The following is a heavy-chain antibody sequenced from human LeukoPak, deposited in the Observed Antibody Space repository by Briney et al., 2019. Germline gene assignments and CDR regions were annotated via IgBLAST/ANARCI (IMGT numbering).Heavy chain of an antibody. CDR1: GGSISSYY. Sequence: SETLSLTCTVSGGSISSYYWSWIRQPAGKGLEWIGRIYTSGSTNYNPSLKGRVTMSVDTSKNQFSLKLSSVTAADTAVYYCARGRSSYDYYYYMDVWGKGTTVTVSS. CDR2: IYTSGST. CDR3: ARGRSSYDYYYYMDV. D-gene: IGHD2-2*01. V-gene: IGHV4-4*07. J-gene: IGHJ6*03.